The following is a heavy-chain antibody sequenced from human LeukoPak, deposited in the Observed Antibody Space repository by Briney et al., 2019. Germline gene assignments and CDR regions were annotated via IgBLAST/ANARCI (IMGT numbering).Heavy chain of an antibody. J-gene: IGHJ4*02. CDR1: GFTVSSNY. CDR2: IYSGGST. D-gene: IGHD6-13*01. V-gene: IGHV3-53*01. Sequence: GGSLRLSCAASGFTVSSNYMSWVRQAPGKGLEWVSVIYSGGSTYYADSVKGRFTISRDNSKNTLYLQMNSLRAEDTAVYYCARGDRSSWFNFDYWGQGTLVTVSS. CDR3: ARGDRSSWFNFDY.